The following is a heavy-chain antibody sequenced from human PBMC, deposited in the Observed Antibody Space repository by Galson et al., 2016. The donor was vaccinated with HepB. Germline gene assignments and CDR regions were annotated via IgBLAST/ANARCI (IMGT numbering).Heavy chain of an antibody. CDR3: AREGAEMAVAGTAFDS. D-gene: IGHD6-19*01. CDR1: GFTVSNNF. J-gene: IGHJ4*02. CDR2: IGGGGGNT. Sequence: SLRLSCAASGFTVSNNFMRWVRQAPGKGLEWVSTIGGGGGNTHYADSVKGRFTISRDNSKNTLYLQMNSLRAEDTAVYYCAREGAEMAVAGTAFDSWGQGTLVTVSS. V-gene: IGHV3-23*01.